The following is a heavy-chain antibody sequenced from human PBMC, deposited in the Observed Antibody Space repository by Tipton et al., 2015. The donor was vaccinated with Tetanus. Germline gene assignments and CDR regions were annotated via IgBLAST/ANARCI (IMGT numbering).Heavy chain of an antibody. CDR3: TRGGISGDYYSDY. CDR1: GGSVSSGSYY. CDR2: NNHNGNS. J-gene: IGHJ4*02. D-gene: IGHD1-14*01. Sequence: TLSLTCTVSGGSVSSGSYYWSWIRQAPGKGLEWIGENNHNGNSYYNPSLKSRVTISLDTSTSQFSLRLTSVTAADTAVYYCTRGGISGDYYSDYWGQGTLVTVSS. V-gene: IGHV4-39*01.